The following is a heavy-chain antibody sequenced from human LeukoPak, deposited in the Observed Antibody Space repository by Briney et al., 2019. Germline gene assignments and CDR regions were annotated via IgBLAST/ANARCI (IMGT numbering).Heavy chain of an antibody. CDR1: GFTFSSYS. J-gene: IGHJ6*03. Sequence: GGSLRLSCAASGFTFSSYSINWVRQAPGKGLECVSSISIISSYIYYADSVKGRFTISRDNAKNSLYLQMNSLRAEDTAVYYCARSFYDSSGYFVGYYYYYMDVWGKGTTVTVSS. V-gene: IGHV3-21*01. CDR3: ARSFYDSSGYFVGYYYYYMDV. CDR2: ISIISSYI. D-gene: IGHD3-22*01.